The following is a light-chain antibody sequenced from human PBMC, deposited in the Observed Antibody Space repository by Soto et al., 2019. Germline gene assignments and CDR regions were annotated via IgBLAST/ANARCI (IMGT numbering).Light chain of an antibody. CDR3: QQSISFPLT. CDR1: QGVNKW. CDR2: ATS. V-gene: IGKV1-12*01. Sequence: DIQLTQSPPFLSASVGDRVSMTCRASQGVNKWFAWYQQKPGKAPRLLIYATSTLQTGVPSRFSGSGSGADFTLTISSLQPEDFATYFCQQSISFPLTFGGGTKVEMK. J-gene: IGKJ4*01.